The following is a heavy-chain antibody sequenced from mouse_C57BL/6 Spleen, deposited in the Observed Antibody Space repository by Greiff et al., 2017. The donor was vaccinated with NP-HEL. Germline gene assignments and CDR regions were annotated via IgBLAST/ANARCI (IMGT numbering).Heavy chain of an antibody. D-gene: IGHD2-10*02. Sequence: VQLQQSGAELVRPGASVKLSCTASGFNIKDDYMHWVKQRPEQGLEWIGWIDPENGDTEYASQFQGKATITADTSSNPAYLQLSSLTSEDTAVYYCTLVDAMDYWGQGTSVTVSS. V-gene: IGHV14-4*01. CDR1: GFNIKDDY. J-gene: IGHJ4*01. CDR2: IDPENGDT. CDR3: TLVDAMDY.